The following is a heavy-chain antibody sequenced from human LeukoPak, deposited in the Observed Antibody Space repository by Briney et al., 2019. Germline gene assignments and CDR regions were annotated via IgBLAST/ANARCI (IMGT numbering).Heavy chain of an antibody. Sequence: SEPLSLTCTVSGGSVSSGTYYWSWIRQPPGKGLEWIGYIYYSGSTNYNPSLKSRVTISVDTSKNQCSLKLNSVTTADTAVYYCTRSTNLEAFDIWGQGTMVTVSS. CDR3: TRSTNLEAFDI. CDR1: GGSVSSGTYY. V-gene: IGHV4-61*01. J-gene: IGHJ3*02. D-gene: IGHD2-8*01. CDR2: IYYSGST.